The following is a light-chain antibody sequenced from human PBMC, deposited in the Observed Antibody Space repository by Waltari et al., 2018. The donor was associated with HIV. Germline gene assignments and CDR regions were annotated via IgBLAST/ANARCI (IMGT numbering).Light chain of an antibody. V-gene: IGLV1-40*01. CDR1: SSNIGSGYS. J-gene: IGLJ2*01. CDR2: GNN. Sequence: QSVLTQPPSVSGAPGQSVTISCTGSSSNIGSGYSVPWYQQLPGTAPKILIYGNNDRPSGVPDRVSGSKSGTSASLAISGLQAEDEADYYCQSYDTTLRAIFGGGTKLTVL. CDR3: QSYDTTLRAI.